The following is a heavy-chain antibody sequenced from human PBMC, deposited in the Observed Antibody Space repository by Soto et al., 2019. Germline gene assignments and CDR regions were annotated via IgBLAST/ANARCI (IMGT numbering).Heavy chain of an antibody. CDR2: IKQDGSEK. Sequence: PGESLKISCAASGFTFSSYWMSWVRQAPGKGLEWVANIKQDGSEKYYVDSVKGRFTISRDNAKNSLYLQMNSLRAEDTAVYYCARVGGLQYDFWSGTEDVWGKGTTVTVSS. CDR3: ARVGGLQYDFWSGTEDV. J-gene: IGHJ6*04. CDR1: GFTFSSYW. D-gene: IGHD3-3*01. V-gene: IGHV3-7*01.